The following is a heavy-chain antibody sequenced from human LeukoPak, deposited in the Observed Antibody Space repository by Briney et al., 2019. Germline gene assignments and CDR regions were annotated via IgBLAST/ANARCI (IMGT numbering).Heavy chain of an antibody. J-gene: IGHJ4*02. Sequence: PGGSLRLSCVASGFTFSNYSMNWVRQTPGKGLEWVSYISGSSSTIYYADSVKGRSTISRDNAKNSLYLQMNSLRDEDTAVYYCARDRMVRGFIIPGQLDYWGQGTLVPVSS. CDR1: GFTFSNYS. D-gene: IGHD3-10*01. V-gene: IGHV3-48*02. CDR3: ARDRMVRGFIIPGQLDY. CDR2: ISGSSSTI.